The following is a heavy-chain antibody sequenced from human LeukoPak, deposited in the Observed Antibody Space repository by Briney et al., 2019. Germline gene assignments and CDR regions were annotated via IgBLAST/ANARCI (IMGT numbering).Heavy chain of an antibody. CDR3: ASIHGKGPFRAFDI. CDR2: IIPIFGTA. Sequence: SVKVSCKASGGTFSSYAISWVRQAPGQGLEWMGGIIPIFGTANYAQKFQGRVTITADESTSTAYMELSSLRSEDTAVYYCASIHGKGPFRAFDIWGQGTMVTVSS. J-gene: IGHJ3*02. D-gene: IGHD4-23*01. V-gene: IGHV1-69*13. CDR1: GGTFSSYA.